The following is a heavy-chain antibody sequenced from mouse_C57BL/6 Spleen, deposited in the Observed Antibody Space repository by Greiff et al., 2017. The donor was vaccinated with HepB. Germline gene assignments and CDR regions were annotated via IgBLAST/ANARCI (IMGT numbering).Heavy chain of an antibody. CDR2: IHPNSGST. Sequence: QVHVKQPGAELVKPGASVKLSCKASGYTFTSYWMHWVKQRPGQGLEWIGMIHPNSGSTNYNEKFKSKATLTVDKSSSTAYMQLSSLTSEDSAVYYCARGGSGYNAMDYWGQGTSVTVSS. CDR1: GYTFTSYW. D-gene: IGHD3-2*02. V-gene: IGHV1-64*01. J-gene: IGHJ4*01. CDR3: ARGGSGYNAMDY.